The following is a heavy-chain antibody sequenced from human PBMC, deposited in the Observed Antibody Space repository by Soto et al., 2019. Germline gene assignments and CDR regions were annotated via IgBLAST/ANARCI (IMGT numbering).Heavy chain of an antibody. D-gene: IGHD1-26*01. CDR2: IYPGDSHA. CDR3: ARPYSGGPNDPFDV. CDR1: GYSFTGYW. J-gene: IGHJ3*01. Sequence: GESLKISCKGSGYSFTGYWISWVRQMPGKGLEWLGIIYPGDSHAIYSPSFQGQVTMSADKSISTAYLQWSSLKDSDTAMYYCARPYSGGPNDPFDVWGQGTMVTVSS. V-gene: IGHV5-51*01.